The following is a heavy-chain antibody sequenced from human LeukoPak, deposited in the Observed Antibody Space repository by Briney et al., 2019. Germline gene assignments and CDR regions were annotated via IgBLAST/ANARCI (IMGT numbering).Heavy chain of an antibody. V-gene: IGHV4-59*08. D-gene: IGHD2-2*01. CDR2: IYYSGST. CDR1: GGSISSYY. CDR3: ARLGVPAATPNAFDI. Sequence: SETLSLTCTVSGGSISSYYWSWIRQPPGKGLEWIGYIYYSGSTNYTPSLKSRVTISVDTSKNQFSLKLSSVTAADTALYFCARLGVPAATPNAFDIWGQGTMVTVSS. J-gene: IGHJ3*02.